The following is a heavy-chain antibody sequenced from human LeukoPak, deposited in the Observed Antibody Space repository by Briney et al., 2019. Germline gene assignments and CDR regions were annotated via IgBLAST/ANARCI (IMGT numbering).Heavy chain of an antibody. CDR3: TRTSRHFYGSGSNLKPWPDGMDV. V-gene: IGHV4-59*01. CDR1: GDSNSNYY. J-gene: IGHJ6*02. CDR2: TGGT. D-gene: IGHD3-10*01. Sequence: SETLSLTCTVSGDSNSNYYWTWIRQPPGKGLEWIGYTGGTKYNPSLKSRVTISVDTSNNEVSLKLTTVTAADTAVYYCTRTSRHFYGSGSNLKPWPDGMDVWGQGTTVTVSS.